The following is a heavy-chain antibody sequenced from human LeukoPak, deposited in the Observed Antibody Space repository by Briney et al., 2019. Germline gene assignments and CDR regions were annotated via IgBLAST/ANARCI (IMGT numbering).Heavy chain of an antibody. CDR2: MNHDGSEK. CDR1: GFTFSSYW. Sequence: GSLRLSCAASGFTFSSYWMNWVRQAPGKGPEWVANMNHDGSEKYQIDSVKGRFTISRDNAKNTLYLQMNSLRVEDTAVYYCAKIAETSGTYGQGFDYWGQGTLVTVSS. J-gene: IGHJ4*02. D-gene: IGHD1-26*01. CDR3: AKIAETSGTYGQGFDY. V-gene: IGHV3-7*03.